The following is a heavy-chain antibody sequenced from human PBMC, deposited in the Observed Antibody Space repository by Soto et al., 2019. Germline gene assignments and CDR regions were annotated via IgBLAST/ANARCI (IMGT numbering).Heavy chain of an antibody. Sequence: QVQLVESGGGVVRPGRSLRLSCAATGFSFSTHGMHWVRQAPGKGLEWVAVIVNDGSEQRYADSVKGRFTISRDNARNILYLQMNNLRAEDTALYYCARDDLYGDNGLDLWGQGTLVTVSS. D-gene: IGHD4-17*01. J-gene: IGHJ5*02. CDR1: GFSFSTHG. V-gene: IGHV3-33*01. CDR2: IVNDGSEQ. CDR3: ARDDLYGDNGLDL.